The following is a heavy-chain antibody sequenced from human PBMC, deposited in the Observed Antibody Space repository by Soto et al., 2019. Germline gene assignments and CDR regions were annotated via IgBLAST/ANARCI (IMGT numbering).Heavy chain of an antibody. Sequence: PVESLKISCKVSGDSFTGFWIGWVRQMPGKGLEWLGSIYPRDSDTRYSPSFQGQVTISADKSLSTAYLQWNSLQASDTAIYYCARQHPLDSRVWYTWGQGTLVTVSS. CDR2: IYPRDSDT. V-gene: IGHV5-51*01. D-gene: IGHD6-19*01. J-gene: IGHJ4*02. CDR3: ARQHPLDSRVWYT. CDR1: GDSFTGFW.